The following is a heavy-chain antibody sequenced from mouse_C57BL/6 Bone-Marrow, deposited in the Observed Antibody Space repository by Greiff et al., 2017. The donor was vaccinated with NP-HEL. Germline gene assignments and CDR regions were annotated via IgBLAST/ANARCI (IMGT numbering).Heavy chain of an antibody. J-gene: IGHJ2*01. CDR1: GFNIKNPY. CDR2: IDPANGTT. Sequence: VQLQQSVAELVRPGASVKLSCTASGFNIKNPYMHWVKQRPEQGLEWIGRIDPANGTTKYAPKFQGNATITADTSSNTTYLQLSSLTSEDTAIYYGSRCGYGGVSYYFDYWGQGTTLAVSS. D-gene: IGHD1-2*01. CDR3: SRCGYGGVSYYFDY. V-gene: IGHV14-3*01.